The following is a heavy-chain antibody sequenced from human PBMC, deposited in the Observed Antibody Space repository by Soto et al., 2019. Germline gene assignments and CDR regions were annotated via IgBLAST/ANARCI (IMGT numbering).Heavy chain of an antibody. V-gene: IGHV4-30-4*01. Sequence: QVQLQESGPGLVKPSQTLSLTCTVSGGSISSGDYYWSWIRQPPGKGLEWIGYIYYSGSTYYNPSLKGRVTISVDPSKNPSSLKLSSVTAADTAVYYCARERPDGSRLDPWGQGTLVTVSS. CDR1: GGSISSGDYY. J-gene: IGHJ5*02. CDR3: ARERPDGSRLDP. D-gene: IGHD6-13*01. CDR2: IYYSGST.